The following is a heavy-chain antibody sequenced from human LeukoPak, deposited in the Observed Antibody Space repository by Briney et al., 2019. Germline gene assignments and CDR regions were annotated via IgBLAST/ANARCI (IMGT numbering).Heavy chain of an antibody. CDR2: IYYTGVT. Sequence: SETLSLTCAVSGGSISSSSYHWGWIRQAPGKGLEWIGTIYYTGVTYYSPSLSSRVTISLDTPRNQFSLKLTSVTAADTAVYFCARHPTTPDYWGQGTLVTVSS. J-gene: IGHJ4*02. CDR3: ARHPTTPDY. CDR1: GGSISSSSYH. V-gene: IGHV4-39*01. D-gene: IGHD1-14*01.